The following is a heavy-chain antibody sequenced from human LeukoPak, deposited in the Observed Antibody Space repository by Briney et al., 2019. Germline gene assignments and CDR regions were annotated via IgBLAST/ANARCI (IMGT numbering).Heavy chain of an antibody. J-gene: IGHJ4*02. Sequence: TGGSLRLSCAASGFTLSSYAMHWVRQAPGKGGEGVAVISYEGSNKYYADSVKGRFTISRDNSNNTLYLHMNSLRAEDTAVYYCARDWAPRGYSYGLPMDYWGQGTLVTVSS. D-gene: IGHD5-18*01. CDR3: ARDWAPRGYSYGLPMDY. CDR2: ISYEGSNK. CDR1: GFTLSSYA. V-gene: IGHV3-30-3*01.